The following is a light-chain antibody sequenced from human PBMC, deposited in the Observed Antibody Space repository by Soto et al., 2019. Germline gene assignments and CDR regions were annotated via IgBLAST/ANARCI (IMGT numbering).Light chain of an antibody. CDR3: SSYTTSSTRV. Sequence: QSVLTQPASVSGSPGQSIAISCTGSSSDVGIYNYVSWYQQHPGKVPKLIIYEVTNRPSGVSNRFSGSKSGNTASLTISGLHAEDEADYYCSSYTTSSTRVSGTGTKFTVL. V-gene: IGLV2-14*01. CDR2: EVT. CDR1: SSDVGIYNY. J-gene: IGLJ1*01.